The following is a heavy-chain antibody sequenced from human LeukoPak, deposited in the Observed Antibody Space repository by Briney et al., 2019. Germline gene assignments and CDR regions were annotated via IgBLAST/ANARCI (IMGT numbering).Heavy chain of an antibody. V-gene: IGHV4-30-2*01. CDR1: GGSISSGGYS. CDR2: IYHSGST. D-gene: IGHD2-2*01. CDR3: ASGLEYQPLCLGY. J-gene: IGHJ4*02. Sequence: SQTLSLTCAVSGGSISSGGYSWSWIRQPPGKGLEWIGYIYHSGSTYYNPSLKSRVTISVDRSKNQFSLKLSSVTAADTAVYYCASGLEYQPLCLGYWGQGTLVTVSS.